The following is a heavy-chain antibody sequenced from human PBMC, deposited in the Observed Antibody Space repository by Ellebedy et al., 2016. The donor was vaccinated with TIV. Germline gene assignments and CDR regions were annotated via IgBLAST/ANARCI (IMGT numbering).Heavy chain of an antibody. D-gene: IGHD5-18*01. J-gene: IGHJ4*02. CDR1: GLSFRYA. CDR3: AKDAVLGDGYWEFDS. CDR2: IVVGGGT. Sequence: PGGSLRLSCAASGLSFRYAMSWVRQAPGKGLEWVSGIVVGGGTYYIDSVKGRFTISKDISTNTLSLQMNNLRAEDSAMYYCAKDAVLGDGYWEFDSWGQGTLVTVSS. V-gene: IGHV3-23*01.